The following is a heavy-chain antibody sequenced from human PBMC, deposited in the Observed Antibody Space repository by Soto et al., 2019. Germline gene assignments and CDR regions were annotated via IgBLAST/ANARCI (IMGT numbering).Heavy chain of an antibody. CDR3: ERSIAARNFDY. CDR2: ISPHNGDT. Sequence: WASVKVSCKASGYTFANTGISWVRQAPGQGLEWMGWISPHNGDTNFAQKLQGRVTMTADTSTSTAYMELRSLRSDDTAVYYCERSIAARNFDYWGQGGLVTVSS. CDR1: GYTFANTG. J-gene: IGHJ4*02. V-gene: IGHV1-18*01. D-gene: IGHD6-6*01.